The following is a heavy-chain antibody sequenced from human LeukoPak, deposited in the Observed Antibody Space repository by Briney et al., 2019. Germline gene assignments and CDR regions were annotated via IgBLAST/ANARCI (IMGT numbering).Heavy chain of an antibody. CDR2: IYPRDGST. CDR3: ARDQEGFDY. J-gene: IGHJ4*02. CDR1: GYTFTSNY. Sequence: ASVKVSCKASGYTFTSNYIHWVQQAPGQGLEWMGMIYPRDGSTSYAQKFQGRVTVTRDTSTSTVHMELSGLRSEDTAVYYCARDQEGFDYWGQGILVTVSS. V-gene: IGHV1-46*01.